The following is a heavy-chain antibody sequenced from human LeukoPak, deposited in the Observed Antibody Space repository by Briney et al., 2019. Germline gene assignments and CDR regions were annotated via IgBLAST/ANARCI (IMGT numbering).Heavy chain of an antibody. J-gene: IGHJ4*02. D-gene: IGHD2-21*02. CDR2: INPNGGGT. Sequence: ASVKVSCKASGYTFTDSYVHWMRQAPGQGLEWMGWINPNGGGTNYAQNFQGRVTMTRDTSITTVYMEVSGLTSDDTAVYYCARAVRVTTDFDCWGQGTLVTVSS. V-gene: IGHV1-2*02. CDR1: GYTFTDSY. CDR3: ARAVRVTTDFDC.